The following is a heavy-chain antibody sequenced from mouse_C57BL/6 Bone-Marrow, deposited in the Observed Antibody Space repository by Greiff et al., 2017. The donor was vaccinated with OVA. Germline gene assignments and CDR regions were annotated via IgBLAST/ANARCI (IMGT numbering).Heavy chain of an antibody. CDR3: ARRDGYYVWYFDV. V-gene: IGHV1-55*01. J-gene: IGHJ1*03. CDR1: GYTFTSYW. D-gene: IGHD2-3*01. Sequence: QVQLKQPGAELVKPGASVKMSCKASGYTFTSYWITWVKQRPGQGLEWIGDIYPGSGSTNYNEKFKSKATLTVDTSSSTAYMQLSSLTSEDSAVYYCARRDGYYVWYFDVWGTGTTVTVSS. CDR2: IYPGSGST.